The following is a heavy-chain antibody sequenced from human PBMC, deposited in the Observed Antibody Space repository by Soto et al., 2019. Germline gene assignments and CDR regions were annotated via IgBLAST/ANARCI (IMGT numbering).Heavy chain of an antibody. CDR1: RYTFTSYY. D-gene: IGHD2-8*01. CDR2: INPSGGST. V-gene: IGHV1-46*01. Sequence: ASVKVSCKASRYTFTSYYMHWVRQAPGQGLEWMGIINPSGGSTSYAQKFQGRVTMTADTSTSTAFMELRSLRSDDTAVYYCARDGYCSNGVCYPVAWFDPWGQGTLVTVSS. J-gene: IGHJ5*02. CDR3: ARDGYCSNGVCYPVAWFDP.